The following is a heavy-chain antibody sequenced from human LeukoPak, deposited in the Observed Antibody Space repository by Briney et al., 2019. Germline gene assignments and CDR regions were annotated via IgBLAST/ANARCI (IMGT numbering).Heavy chain of an antibody. J-gene: IGHJ4*02. D-gene: IGHD5-18*01. CDR2: IIPILGIA. CDR1: GGTFSSYA. Sequence: SVKVSCKASGGTFSSYAISWVRQAPGQGLDWMGRIIPILGIANYAQKFQGRVTITADKSTSTAYMELSSLRSEDTAVYYCARAYSYGHKGLDYWGQGTLVTVSS. V-gene: IGHV1-69*04. CDR3: ARAYSYGHKGLDY.